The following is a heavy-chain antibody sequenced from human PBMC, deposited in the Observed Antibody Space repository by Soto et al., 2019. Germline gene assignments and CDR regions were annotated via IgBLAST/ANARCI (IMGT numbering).Heavy chain of an antibody. Sequence: QVQLVQSGAEVKKPGSSVKVSCKASGGTFNRYAINWVRQAPGQGLEWMGGIIPSFGTPNYAQKFQGRVTIIADESTSTAYMELSSLRSEDTAVYYCADLRDAFDIWGQGTMVTVSS. CDR2: IIPSFGTP. J-gene: IGHJ3*02. V-gene: IGHV1-69*12. CDR1: GGTFNRYA. CDR3: ADLRDAFDI.